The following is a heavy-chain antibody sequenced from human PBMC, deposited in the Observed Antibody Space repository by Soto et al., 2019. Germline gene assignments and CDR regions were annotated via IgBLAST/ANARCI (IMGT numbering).Heavy chain of an antibody. D-gene: IGHD3-16*01. J-gene: IGHJ6*02. CDR2: INGYNGNT. CDR3: ARMGDVPYYYYGMDV. V-gene: IGHV1-18*01. CDR1: GYTFSRSG. Sequence: QVQLVQSGAEVKKPGASVKVSCKASGYTFSRSGISWVRQAPGQGLEWMGWINGYNGNTNYTQKMRGRITMPTDTPTSTAYVELRSLRSDDTAVYYCARMGDVPYYYYGMDVWGQGTTVIVSS.